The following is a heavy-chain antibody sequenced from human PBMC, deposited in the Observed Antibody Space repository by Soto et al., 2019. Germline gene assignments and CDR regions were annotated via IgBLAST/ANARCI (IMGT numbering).Heavy chain of an antibody. V-gene: IGHV3-11*01. Sequence: LSLTCAASGFTFSDYYMSWIRQAPGKGLEWVSYISSSGSTIYYADSVKGRFTISRDNAKNSLYLQMNSLRAEDTAVYYCARGRIAAAGWTFDYWGQGTLVTVSS. CDR2: ISSSGSTI. J-gene: IGHJ4*02. D-gene: IGHD6-13*01. CDR1: GFTFSDYY. CDR3: ARGRIAAAGWTFDY.